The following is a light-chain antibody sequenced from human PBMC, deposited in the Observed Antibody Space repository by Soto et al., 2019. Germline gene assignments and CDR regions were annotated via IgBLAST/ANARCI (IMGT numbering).Light chain of an antibody. CDR2: EVN. V-gene: IGLV2-8*01. J-gene: IGLJ1*01. CDR3: SSYAGSRNYA. Sequence: QSALTQPPSASGSPGQSVTISCTGTSSDVGGYNYVSWYQHHPGKAPKLMIYEVNKRPSGVPDRFSGSKSGNTASLTVSGLQSEDEADYYCSSYAGSRNYAFGTGTKVTVL. CDR1: SSDVGGYNY.